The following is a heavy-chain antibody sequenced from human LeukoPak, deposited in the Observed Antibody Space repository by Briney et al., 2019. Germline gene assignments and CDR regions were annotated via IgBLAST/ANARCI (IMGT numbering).Heavy chain of an antibody. CDR3: ATAARRDGYNLYYYYYMDV. CDR1: GYTFTSYY. Sequence: ASVKVSCMASGYTFTSYYMHWVRQAPGQGLEWMGIINPSGGSTSYAQKFQGRVTMTRDMSTSTVYMELSSLRSEDTAVYYCATAARRDGYNLYYYYYMDVWGKGTTVTVSS. J-gene: IGHJ6*03. V-gene: IGHV1-46*01. D-gene: IGHD5-24*01. CDR2: INPSGGST.